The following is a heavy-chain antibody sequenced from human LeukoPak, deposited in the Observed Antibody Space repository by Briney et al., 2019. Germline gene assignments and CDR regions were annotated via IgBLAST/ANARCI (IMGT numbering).Heavy chain of an antibody. CDR3: AKDRKGYSSQDY. Sequence: PGGSLRLSCAASGFTFSSYAMSWVRQAPGKGLEWVSGISGRRGTTYYPDSVKGRFTISRDNSKSTLYLQMISLRAEDKAVYYCAKDRKGYSSQDYWGQGTLVTVSS. CDR2: ISGRRGTT. D-gene: IGHD6-19*01. CDR1: GFTFSSYA. V-gene: IGHV3-23*01. J-gene: IGHJ4*02.